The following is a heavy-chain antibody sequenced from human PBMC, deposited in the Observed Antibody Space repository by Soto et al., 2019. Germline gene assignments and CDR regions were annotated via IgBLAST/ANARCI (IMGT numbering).Heavy chain of an antibody. Sequence: QVQLQESGPGLVKPSETLSLTCTVSNGSISSYYWRWIRQSPGKGLEWIGYIYYTGSTNYNPSLKTRVAMSMDTSKNQFSLNLSSVTAADTALYYCAAAPNWNYFDFWGQGSLVTVSS. J-gene: IGHJ4*02. CDR1: NGSISSYY. D-gene: IGHD1-20*01. CDR2: IYYTGST. V-gene: IGHV4-59*01. CDR3: AAAPNWNYFDF.